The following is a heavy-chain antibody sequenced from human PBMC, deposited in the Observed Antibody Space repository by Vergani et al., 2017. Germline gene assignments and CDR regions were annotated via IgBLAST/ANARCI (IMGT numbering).Heavy chain of an antibody. V-gene: IGHV4-34*01. Sequence: QVQLQQWGAGLLKPSETLSLTCAVYGGSFSGYYCSWIRQPPGKGLEWIGEINHSGSTNYNPSLKSRVTISVDTSKNQFSLKLSSVTAADTAVYYCARAHCSSTSCSLRYMDVWGKGTTVTVS. CDR3: ARAHCSSTSCSLRYMDV. CDR2: INHSGST. CDR1: GGSFSGYY. J-gene: IGHJ6*03. D-gene: IGHD2-2*01.